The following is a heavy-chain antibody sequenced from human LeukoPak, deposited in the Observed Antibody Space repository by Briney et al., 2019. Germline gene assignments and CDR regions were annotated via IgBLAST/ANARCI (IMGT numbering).Heavy chain of an antibody. CDR3: ARVRGYSYDSSDFDY. J-gene: IGHJ4*02. D-gene: IGHD5-18*01. CDR2: IYYSGNT. CDR1: GDSISYYY. Sequence: PSETLSLTCAVSGDSISYYYWSWIRQPPGKGLEWIGKIYYSGNTNYNPSLKSRVTISVDTSKNQFSLKLSSVTAADTAVYYCARVRGYSYDSSDFDYWGQGTLVTVSS. V-gene: IGHV4-59*01.